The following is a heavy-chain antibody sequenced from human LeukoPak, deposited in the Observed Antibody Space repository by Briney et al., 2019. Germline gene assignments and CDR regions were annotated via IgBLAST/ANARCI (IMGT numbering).Heavy chain of an antibody. V-gene: IGHV1-8*01. D-gene: IGHD1-26*01. CDR3: ARPTGRPSNYYSMDV. J-gene: IGHJ6*03. CDR1: GYSFTGYD. CDR2: MNPNNGNT. Sequence: ASVKVSCKASGYSFTGYDINWVRQATGQGLEWMGWMNPNNGNTGYAQRFQGRVTMTRDTATSTAYMELRSLKFEDTAVYYCARPTGRPSNYYSMDVWGKGTTVAVSS.